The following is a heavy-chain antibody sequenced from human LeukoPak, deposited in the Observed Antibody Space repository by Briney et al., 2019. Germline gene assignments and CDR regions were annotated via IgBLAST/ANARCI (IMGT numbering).Heavy chain of an antibody. CDR1: GGSISSGDYY. CDR2: IYYSGST. V-gene: IGHV4-30-4*01. J-gene: IGHJ5*02. D-gene: IGHD3-10*01. Sequence: PSKTLSLTCTVSGGSISSGDYYWSWIRQPPGKGLEWIGYIYYSGSTYYNPSLKSRVTISVDTSKNQFSLKLSSVTAADTAVYYCARDTGPGYGSGTTLDPWGQGTLVTVSS. CDR3: ARDTGPGYGSGTTLDP.